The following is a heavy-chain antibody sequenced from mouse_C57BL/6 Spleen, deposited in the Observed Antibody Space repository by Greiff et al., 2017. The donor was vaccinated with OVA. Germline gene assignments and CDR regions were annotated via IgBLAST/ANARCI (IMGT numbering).Heavy chain of an antibody. V-gene: IGHV7-3*01. D-gene: IGHD2-2*01. CDR1: GFTFTDYY. CDR3: ARSPMVTTAWFAY. CDR2: IRNKANGYTT. Sequence: EVHLVESGGGLVQPGCSLSLSCAASGFTFTDYYMSWVRQPPGKALEWLGFIRNKANGYTTEYSASVKGRFTISRDNSQSILYLQMNALRAEDSATYYCARSPMVTTAWFAYWGQGTLVTVSA. J-gene: IGHJ3*01.